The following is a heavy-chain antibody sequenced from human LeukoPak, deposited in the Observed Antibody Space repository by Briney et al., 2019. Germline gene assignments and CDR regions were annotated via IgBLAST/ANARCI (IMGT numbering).Heavy chain of an antibody. V-gene: IGHV5-10-1*01. CDR1: GYSFTSYW. CDR2: IDPSDSYT. D-gene: IGHD2-2*01. J-gene: IGHJ4*02. CDR3: ARLGCSSTSCYHDY. Sequence: GESLKISCKGSGYSFTSYWISWMRQMPGKGLEWMGRIDPSDSYTNHSPSFQVHVTISADTSISTAYLQWSRLKASEAAMYYWARLGCSSTSCYHDYWGQGTLVTVSS.